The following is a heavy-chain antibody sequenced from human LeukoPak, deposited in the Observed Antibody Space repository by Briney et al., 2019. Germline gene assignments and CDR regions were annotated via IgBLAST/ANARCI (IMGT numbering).Heavy chain of an antibody. CDR3: ARTFIVGATTYFDY. CDR2: ISAYNGNT. D-gene: IGHD1-26*01. CDR1: GYTFTSYG. J-gene: IGHJ4*02. Sequence: ASVKASCKASGYTFTSYGISWVRQAPGQGLEWMGWISAYNGNTNYAQKLQGRVTMTTDTSTSTAYMELRSLRSDDTAVYYCARTFIVGATTYFDYWGQGTLVTVSS. V-gene: IGHV1-18*01.